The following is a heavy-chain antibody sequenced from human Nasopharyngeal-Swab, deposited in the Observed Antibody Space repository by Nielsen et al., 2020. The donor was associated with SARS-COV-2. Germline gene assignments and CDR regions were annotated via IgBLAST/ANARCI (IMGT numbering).Heavy chain of an antibody. D-gene: IGHD6-13*01. V-gene: IGHV3-13*01. CDR1: GFTFSSYD. Sequence: GGSLRLSCAASGFTFSSYDMHWVRQATGKGLEWVSAIGTAGDTYYPGSVKGRFTISRENAKNSLYLQMNSLRAGDTAVYYCASARIAAAGYYFDYWGQGTLVTVSS. CDR2: IGTAGDT. CDR3: ASARIAAAGYYFDY. J-gene: IGHJ4*02.